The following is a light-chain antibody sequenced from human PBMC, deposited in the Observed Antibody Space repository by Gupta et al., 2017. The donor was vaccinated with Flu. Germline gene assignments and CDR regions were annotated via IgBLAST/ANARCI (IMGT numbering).Light chain of an antibody. J-gene: IGKJ1*01. CDR1: EGRVYSDGNTY. CDR3: RQGEHWPWA. V-gene: IGKV2-30*01. Sequence: VTLGEPACIYGRCREGRVYSDGNTYWDWFQQRPGQSPRRLIYVVSYGDCGVPDRFRGSGSGTNFTLKISRGEAEDVGIYFCRQGEHWPWAFGQGTTVEIK. CDR2: VVS.